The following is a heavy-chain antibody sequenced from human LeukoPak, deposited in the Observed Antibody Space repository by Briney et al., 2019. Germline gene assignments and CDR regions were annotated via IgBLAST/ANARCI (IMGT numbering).Heavy chain of an antibody. CDR3: ATVGGSGYYQNDY. CDR2: FDPEDGET. V-gene: IGHV1-24*01. D-gene: IGHD3-22*01. J-gene: IGHJ4*02. CDR1: GYTLTELS. Sequence: ASVKVSCKVSGYTLTELSMHWVRQAPGKGLEWMGGFDPEDGETIYAQRFQGRVTMTEDTSTDTAYMELSSLRSEDTAVYYCATVGGSGYYQNDYWGQGTLVTVSS.